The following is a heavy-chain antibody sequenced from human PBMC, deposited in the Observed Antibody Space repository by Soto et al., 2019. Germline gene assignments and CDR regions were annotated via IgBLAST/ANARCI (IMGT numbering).Heavy chain of an antibody. CDR1: GGSISSYY. CDR3: AASGDYIWGSYRHPGHFAY. D-gene: IGHD3-16*02. Sequence: ESLSLTCTVSGGSISSYYWSWIRQPQGKGLEWIGYIYYSGSTNYNPSLKSRVTISVDTSKNQFSLKLSSVTAADTAVYYCAASGDYIWGSYRHPGHFAYLGQGTLVTVSS. J-gene: IGHJ4*02. CDR2: IYYSGST. V-gene: IGHV4-59*01.